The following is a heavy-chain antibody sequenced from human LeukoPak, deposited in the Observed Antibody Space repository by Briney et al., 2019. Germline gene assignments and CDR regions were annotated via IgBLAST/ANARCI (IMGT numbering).Heavy chain of an antibody. D-gene: IGHD6-25*01. CDR1: GYTFTSYD. J-gene: IGHJ4*02. Sequence: ASVKVSCKASGYTFTSYDINWVRQAPGKGLEWMGGFDPEDGETIYAQKFQGRVTMTEDTSTDTAYMELSSLRSEDTAVYYCATWASRLARGHFDYWGQGTLVTVSS. CDR2: FDPEDGET. CDR3: ATWASRLARGHFDY. V-gene: IGHV1-24*01.